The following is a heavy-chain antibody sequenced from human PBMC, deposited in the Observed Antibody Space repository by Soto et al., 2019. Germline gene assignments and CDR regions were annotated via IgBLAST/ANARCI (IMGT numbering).Heavy chain of an antibody. J-gene: IGHJ5*02. CDR2: XSGSXGXX. V-gene: IGHV3-23*01. CDR1: GFTFSSYA. CDR3: TRDRRISGFDP. Sequence: PGGSLRLSCAASGFTFSSYAMSWVRQAPGKGXEWXXAXSGSXGXXXXXXSVKGRFTVSRDNAKNTLFMQMNSLRVDDTGIYYCTRDRRISGFDPWGQEPWSPSPQ. D-gene: IGHD3-16*02.